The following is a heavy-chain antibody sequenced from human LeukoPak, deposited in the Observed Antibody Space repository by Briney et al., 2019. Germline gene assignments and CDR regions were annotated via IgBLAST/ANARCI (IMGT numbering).Heavy chain of an antibody. J-gene: IGHJ3*02. CDR3: ARDRVEMATIAFAFDI. CDR2: IIPIFGTA. D-gene: IGHD5-24*01. Sequence: SVKVSCKASGGTFSSYAISWVRQAPGQGLEWMGGIIPIFGTANYAQKFQGRVTITTDESTSTAYMELSSLRSEDTAVCYCARDRVEMATIAFAFDIWGQGTMVTVSS. CDR1: GGTFSSYA. V-gene: IGHV1-69*05.